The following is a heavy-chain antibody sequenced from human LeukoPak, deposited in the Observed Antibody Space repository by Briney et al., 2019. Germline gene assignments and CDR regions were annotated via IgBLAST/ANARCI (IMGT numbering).Heavy chain of an antibody. CDR3: ARIVGATQASSARDY. J-gene: IGHJ4*02. Sequence: SETLSLTCAVYGGSFSGYYWSWIRQPPGKGLEWIGKINHSGSTNYNPSLKSRVTISVDTSKNQFSLKLSSVTAVDTAVYYCARIVGATQASSARDYWGQGTLVTVSS. V-gene: IGHV4-34*01. CDR2: INHSGST. CDR1: GGSFSGYY. D-gene: IGHD1-26*01.